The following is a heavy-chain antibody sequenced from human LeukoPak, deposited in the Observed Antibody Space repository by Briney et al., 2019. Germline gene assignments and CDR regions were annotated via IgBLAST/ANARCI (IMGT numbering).Heavy chain of an antibody. J-gene: IGHJ4*02. D-gene: IGHD6-19*01. CDR2: VNHSGGT. Sequence: SETLSLTCAVYGGSFSGYFWNWIRQPPGKGLEWIGEVNHSGGTNYNPSPKSRVTISLDTSKNQFSLKLSSVTAADTAVYYCARVAVSGINSRYEIDYWGQGTLVTVSS. V-gene: IGHV4-34*01. CDR1: GGSFSGYF. CDR3: ARVAVSGINSRYEIDY.